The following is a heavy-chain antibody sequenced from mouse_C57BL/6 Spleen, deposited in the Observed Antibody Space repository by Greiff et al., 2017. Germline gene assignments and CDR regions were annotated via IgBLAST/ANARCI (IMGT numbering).Heavy chain of an antibody. V-gene: IGHV1-18*01. Sequence: VQLKQSGPELVKPGASVKIPCKASGYTFTDYNMDWVKQSHGKSLEWIGDINPNNGGTIYNQKFKGKATLTVDKSSSTAYMELRSLTSEDTAVYYCARSGQLRPYYAMDYWGQGTSVTVSS. D-gene: IGHD3-2*02. CDR1: GYTFTDYN. J-gene: IGHJ4*01. CDR3: ARSGQLRPYYAMDY. CDR2: INPNNGGT.